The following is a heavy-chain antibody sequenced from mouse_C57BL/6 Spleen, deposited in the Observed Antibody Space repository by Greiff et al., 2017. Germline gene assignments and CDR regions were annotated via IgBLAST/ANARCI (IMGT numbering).Heavy chain of an antibody. V-gene: IGHV7-1*01. CDR1: GFTFSDFY. CDR3: ARGTGTSYYAMDY. J-gene: IGHJ4*01. D-gene: IGHD4-1*01. Sequence: EVKVVESGGGLVQSGRSLRLSCATSGFTFSDFYMEWVRQAPGKGLEWIAASRNKANDYTTEYSASVKGRFIVSRDTSQSILYLQMNALRAEDTAIYYCARGTGTSYYAMDYWGQGTSVTVSS. CDR2: SRNKANDYTT.